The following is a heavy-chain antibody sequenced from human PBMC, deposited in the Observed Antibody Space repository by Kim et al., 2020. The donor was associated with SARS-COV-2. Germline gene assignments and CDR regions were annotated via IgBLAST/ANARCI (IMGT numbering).Heavy chain of an antibody. J-gene: IGHJ4*02. CDR1: GFTFKNYG. CDR3: AKEQTPFSAMNFDF. Sequence: GGSLRLSCGASGFTFKNYGMQWVRQAPGKGLEWLAVIAHDGTVTHYADPVKGRFTISRDNSRNTVSLQMNSLRAEDTAIYSCAKEQTPFSAMNFDFWGQGMLVTVS. V-gene: IGHV3-30*18. CDR2: IAHDGTVT. D-gene: IGHD2-15*01.